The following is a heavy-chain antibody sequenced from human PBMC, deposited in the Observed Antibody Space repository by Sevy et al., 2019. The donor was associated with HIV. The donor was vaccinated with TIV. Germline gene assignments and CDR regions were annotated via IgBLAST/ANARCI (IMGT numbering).Heavy chain of an antibody. V-gene: IGHV3-23*01. J-gene: IGHJ4*02. CDR2: ISGGGGGT. CDR1: GFTFNNYA. D-gene: IGHD6-13*01. Sequence: GGSLRLSCAASGFTFNNYAMSWVRQAPGKGLEGKGLEWVSTISGGGGGTYYADSVRGRFTISRDNSKNTLYLQVNSLRVEDTAVYYCAKWSHRYSSSWYGFDYWGQGALVTVSS. CDR3: AKWSHRYSSSWYGFDY.